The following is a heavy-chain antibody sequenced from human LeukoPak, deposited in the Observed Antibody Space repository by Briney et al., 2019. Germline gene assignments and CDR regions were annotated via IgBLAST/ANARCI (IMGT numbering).Heavy chain of an antibody. D-gene: IGHD6-13*01. J-gene: IGHJ5*02. Sequence: GGSLRLSCAASGFTFSSYAMSWVRQAPGKGLEWVSAISGSGGSTYYADSVKGRFTISRDNSKNTLYLQMNSLRAEDTAVYYCARSALRAAAVNNWFDPWGQGTLVTVSS. V-gene: IGHV3-23*01. CDR3: ARSALRAAAVNNWFDP. CDR1: GFTFSSYA. CDR2: ISGSGGST.